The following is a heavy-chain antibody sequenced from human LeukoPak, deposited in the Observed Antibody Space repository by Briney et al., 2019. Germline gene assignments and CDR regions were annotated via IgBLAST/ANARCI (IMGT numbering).Heavy chain of an antibody. CDR1: GFSFDDYG. V-gene: IGHV3-20*01. CDR3: ARDLAADDAFDI. Sequence: GGSLRLSCVASGFSFDDYGMSWVRQAPGKGLEWVSGINWNGGSTGYADSVKGRFTISRDNAKNSLYLQMNSLRAEDTALYHCARDLAADDAFDIWGQGTMVTVSS. D-gene: IGHD6-13*01. CDR2: INWNGGST. J-gene: IGHJ3*02.